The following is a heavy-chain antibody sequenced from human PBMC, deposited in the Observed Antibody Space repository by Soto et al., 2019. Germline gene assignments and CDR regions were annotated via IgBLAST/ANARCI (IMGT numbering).Heavy chain of an antibody. V-gene: IGHV3-9*01. J-gene: IGHJ4*02. CDR2: ISWNSVAI. CDR3: AKATRLTDTGSD. CDR1: GFTFDDYA. D-gene: IGHD2-8*02. Sequence: EVQLVESGGGLVQPGRSLRLSCAASGFTFDDYALHWVRQVPGKGLEWVSGISWNSVAIHYADSVKGRFTISRDNAKNYLYLQINNLRGEDTALYYCAKATRLTDTGSDWGQGTLVTVSS.